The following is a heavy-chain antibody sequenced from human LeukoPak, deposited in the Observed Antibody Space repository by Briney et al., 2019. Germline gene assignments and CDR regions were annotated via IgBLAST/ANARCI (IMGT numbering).Heavy chain of an antibody. CDR1: GGSISSYY. D-gene: IGHD3-10*01. V-gene: IGHV4-59*01. Sequence: PSETLSLTCTVSGGSISSYYWSWIRQPPGKGLEWIGYTYASGRTNYNPSLKSRVSISIDTSKTHFSLKLTSVTAADTAVYYCARDSGDFSYFDSWGQGTLVAVSS. CDR2: TYASGRT. CDR3: ARDSGDFSYFDS. J-gene: IGHJ4*02.